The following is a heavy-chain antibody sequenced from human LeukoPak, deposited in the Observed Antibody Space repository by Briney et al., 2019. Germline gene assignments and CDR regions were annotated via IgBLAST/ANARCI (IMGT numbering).Heavy chain of an antibody. V-gene: IGHV3-23*01. Sequence: GGSLRLSCAASGFTFSSYAMSWVRQAPGKGLEWVSAISGSGGSTYYADSVKGRFTISRDNSKNTLYLQMNSLRAEDTAVYYCAKDWGSYDFWSGYSFDYWGQGTLVTVSS. CDR3: AKDWGSYDFWSGYSFDY. CDR1: GFTFSSYA. CDR2: ISGSGGST. D-gene: IGHD3-3*01. J-gene: IGHJ4*02.